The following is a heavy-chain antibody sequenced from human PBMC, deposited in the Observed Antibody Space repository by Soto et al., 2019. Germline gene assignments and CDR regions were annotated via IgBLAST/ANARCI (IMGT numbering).Heavy chain of an antibody. CDR1: GGSISSSSYY. J-gene: IGHJ4*02. D-gene: IGHD3-3*01. CDR3: ARGNYDFWSGYWYYFDY. Sequence: QLQLQESGPGLVKPSETLSLTCTVSGGSISSSSYYWGWIRQPPGKGLEWIGSIYYSGSTYYNPSLQSRVTISVDTSKNQFSLKLSSVTAADTAVYYCARGNYDFWSGYWYYFDYWGQGTLVTVSS. CDR2: IYYSGST. V-gene: IGHV4-39*01.